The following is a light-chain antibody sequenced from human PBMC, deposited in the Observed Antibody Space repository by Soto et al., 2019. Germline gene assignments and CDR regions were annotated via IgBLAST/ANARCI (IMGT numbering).Light chain of an antibody. J-gene: IGLJ2*01. CDR2: EVS. CDR3: SSYTTSSTVV. Sequence: QSVLTQPASVSGSPGQSITISCTGTSSDVGAYGYVSWYQQHPGKAPKLMIYEVSYRPSGVSNRFSGSKSGNAASLTISGLQAEDEADYNCSSYTTSSTVVFGGGTKLTVL. V-gene: IGLV2-14*01. CDR1: SSDVGAYGY.